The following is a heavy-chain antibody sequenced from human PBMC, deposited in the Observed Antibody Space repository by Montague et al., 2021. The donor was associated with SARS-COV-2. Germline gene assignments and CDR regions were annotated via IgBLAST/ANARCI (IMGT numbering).Heavy chain of an antibody. CDR1: GGSIGSSNYY. V-gene: IGHV4-39*01. CDR2: INYNGNT. J-gene: IGHJ4*02. D-gene: IGHD3-22*01. CDR3: TRPRVYWDSSGAGGDS. Sequence: SETLSLTCTVSGGSIGSSNYYWVWIRQPRGKGLEWIGSINYNGNTDYNPTLQSRVTISLDTSKNQFSLTLSSVTAADTAVYYCTRPRVYWDSSGAGGDSWGQGTLVTVSS.